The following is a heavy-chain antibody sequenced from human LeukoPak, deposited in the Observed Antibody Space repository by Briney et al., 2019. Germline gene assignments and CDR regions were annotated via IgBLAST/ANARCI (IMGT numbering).Heavy chain of an antibody. CDR3: ARHLRSPIGATGSVDF. Sequence: SETLSLTCTVSGVSISSSSYYWGWIRQPPGEGLEWIGSIYYTGRTSYNPSLKSRVTISEDTSKNQFSLKLSSVTAADTAIYYCARHLRSPIGATGSVDFWGQGTLVTVSS. CDR2: IYYTGRT. D-gene: IGHD1-26*01. V-gene: IGHV4-39*01. CDR1: GVSISSSSYY. J-gene: IGHJ4*02.